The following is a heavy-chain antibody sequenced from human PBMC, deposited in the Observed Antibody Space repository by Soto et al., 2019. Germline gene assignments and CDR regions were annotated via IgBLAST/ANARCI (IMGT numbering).Heavy chain of an antibody. CDR2: ISGSGGST. J-gene: IGHJ4*02. CDR1: GFTFSSYA. CDR3: AKVDTAMVLSFDY. Sequence: EVQLLESGGGLVQPGGSLRLSCAASGFTFSSYAMSWVRQAPGKGLEWVSAISGSGGSTYYADSVKGRFTISRDNSKNPLYLQMNSLRAEDTAVYYCAKVDTAMVLSFDYWGQGTLVTVSS. D-gene: IGHD5-18*01. V-gene: IGHV3-23*01.